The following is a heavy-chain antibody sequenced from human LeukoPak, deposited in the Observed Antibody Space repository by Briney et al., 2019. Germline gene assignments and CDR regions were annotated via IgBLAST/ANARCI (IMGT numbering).Heavy chain of an antibody. CDR1: GFTFSSYG. D-gene: IGHD2/OR15-2a*01. J-gene: IGHJ4*02. Sequence: GGSLRLSCAASGFTFSSYGMHWVRQAPGKGLEWVAVISYDGSNKYYADSVKGRFTISRDNSKNTLYLQMNSLRAEDTAVYYCAREGPRGNSQFDYWGQGTLVTVSS. V-gene: IGHV3-30*03. CDR3: AREGPRGNSQFDY. CDR2: ISYDGSNK.